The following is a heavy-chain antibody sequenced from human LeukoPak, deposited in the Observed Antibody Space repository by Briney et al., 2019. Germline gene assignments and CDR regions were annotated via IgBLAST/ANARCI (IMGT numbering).Heavy chain of an antibody. Sequence: HSGGSLRLSCAASGFTFSTFAMSWVRQDPGRGLEWVSSITGAGDTTFYPESVKGRFTISRDNSKNTLYLQMNSLRVEDTALYFCVRDRNYYEALQRSYWGQGTLVTVSS. CDR3: VRDRNYYEALQRSY. J-gene: IGHJ4*02. V-gene: IGHV3-23*01. CDR2: ITGAGDTT. CDR1: GFTFSTFA. D-gene: IGHD3-3*01.